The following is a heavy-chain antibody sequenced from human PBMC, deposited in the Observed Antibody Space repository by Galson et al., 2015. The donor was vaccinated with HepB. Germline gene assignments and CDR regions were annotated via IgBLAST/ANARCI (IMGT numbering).Heavy chain of an antibody. V-gene: IGHV3-21*01. CDR2: ISSSSSYI. J-gene: IGHJ5*02. Sequence: SLRLSCAASGFTFSSYSMNWVRQAPGKGLEWVSSISSSSSYIYYADSVKGRFTISRDNAKNSLYLQMNSLRAEDTAVYYCARELPYYYDSSGYLLRGWFDPWGQGTLVTVSS. D-gene: IGHD3-22*01. CDR1: GFTFSSYS. CDR3: ARELPYYYDSSGYLLRGWFDP.